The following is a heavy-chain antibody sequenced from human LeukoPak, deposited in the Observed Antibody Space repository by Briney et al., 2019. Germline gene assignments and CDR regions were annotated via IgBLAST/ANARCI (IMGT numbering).Heavy chain of an antibody. CDR2: ISSGGSTI. CDR3: ARRAAADRCFDY. D-gene: IGHD6-13*01. Sequence: KPGGSLRLSCAVSGFTFSDYYMSWIRQAPGKGLEWVAYISSGGSTISHADSVKGRFTISRDNAENSLYLQMNSLRVEDTAVYYCARRAAADRCFDYWGQGTLVTVSS. V-gene: IGHV3-11*01. CDR1: GFTFSDYY. J-gene: IGHJ4*02.